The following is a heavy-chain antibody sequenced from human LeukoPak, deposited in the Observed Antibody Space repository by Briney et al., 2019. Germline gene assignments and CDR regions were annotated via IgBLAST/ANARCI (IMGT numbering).Heavy chain of an antibody. D-gene: IGHD2-15*01. CDR2: TYHRYKLYK. CDR1: GDIISSNSAR. J-gene: IGHJ4*02. Sequence: PSQTLSLTCALSGDIISSNSARWHWIRQAPARGREWLVRTYHRYKLYKDYAIAVKSRITINPDTSKNQFSLQLNSVTAEDTAVYYCAATHSYFDYWGQGTLVTVSS. V-gene: IGHV6-1*01. CDR3: AATHSYFDY.